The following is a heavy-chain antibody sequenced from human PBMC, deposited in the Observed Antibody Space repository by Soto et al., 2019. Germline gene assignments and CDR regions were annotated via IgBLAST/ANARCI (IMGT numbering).Heavy chain of an antibody. CDR3: ARDRGFGCTNGVCYFQLSDWFDP. J-gene: IGHJ5*02. CDR1: GYTFTGYY. CDR2: INAGNGNT. V-gene: IGHV1-3*01. Sequence: ASVKVSCKASGYTFTGYYMHWVRQAPGQRLEWMGWINAGNGNTKYSQKFQGRVTITRDTSASTAYMELSSLRSEDTAMYYCARDRGFGCTNGVCYFQLSDWFDPWGQGTLVTVSS. D-gene: IGHD2-8*01.